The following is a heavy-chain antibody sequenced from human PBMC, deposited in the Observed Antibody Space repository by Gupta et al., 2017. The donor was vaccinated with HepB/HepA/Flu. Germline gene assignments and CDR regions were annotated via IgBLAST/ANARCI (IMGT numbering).Heavy chain of an antibody. CDR3: ARGGGIWLPRALGLKIFPFDI. Sequence: QVQLVQSGAEVKMPGASVKVPCKASGYTFSDDYLHWVRQPPGQGLEWMGWINPKSGDTNYTQKFQGRVTLTRDASITTAYLQLSGLRSHDSAVYYCARGGGIWLPRALGLKIFPFDIWGQGTLVTVSS. J-gene: IGHJ3*02. V-gene: IGHV1-2*02. CDR2: INPKSGDT. CDR1: GYTFSDDY. D-gene: IGHD3-9*01.